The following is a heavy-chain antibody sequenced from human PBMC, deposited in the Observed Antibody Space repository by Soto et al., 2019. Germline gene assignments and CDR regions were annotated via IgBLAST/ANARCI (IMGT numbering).Heavy chain of an antibody. Sequence: GASVKVSCKASGGTFSSYAISWVRQAPGQGLEWMGGIIPIFGTANYAQKFQGRVTITADESTSTAYMELSSLRSEDTAVYYCARAPERWLQFSAFDIWGQGTMVTVSS. V-gene: IGHV1-69*13. D-gene: IGHD5-12*01. CDR2: IIPIFGTA. CDR3: ARAPERWLQFSAFDI. CDR1: GGTFSSYA. J-gene: IGHJ3*02.